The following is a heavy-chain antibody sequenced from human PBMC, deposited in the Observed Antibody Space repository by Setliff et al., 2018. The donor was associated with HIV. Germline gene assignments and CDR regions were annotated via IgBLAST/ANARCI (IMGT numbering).Heavy chain of an antibody. Sequence: ASVKVSCKASGYTFTDYYMHWVQQAPGKGLEWMGRVDPEDGETIYAEKFQGRVSMTTDTSISTAYMELSSLRSEDSAVYYCARGKPGDSDFWGQGTLVTVSS. J-gene: IGHJ4*02. CDR1: GYTFTDYY. D-gene: IGHD7-27*01. V-gene: IGHV1-69-2*01. CDR3: ARGKPGDSDF. CDR2: VDPEDGET.